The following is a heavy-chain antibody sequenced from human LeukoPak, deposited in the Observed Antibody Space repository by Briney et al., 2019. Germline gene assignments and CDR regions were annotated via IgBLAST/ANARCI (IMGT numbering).Heavy chain of an antibody. J-gene: IGHJ4*02. D-gene: IGHD3-22*01. V-gene: IGHV3-74*01. CDR1: GFTISTYW. Sequence: QAGGSLRLSCAASGFTISTYWMHWVRQAPGKGLVWVSRINIDGSSTYYADSVKGRFTISRDNAENTLSLQMNSLRAEDTAVYYCGRAKNSWSDSVPDYWGQGTLVTVSS. CDR3: GRAKNSWSDSVPDY. CDR2: INIDGSST.